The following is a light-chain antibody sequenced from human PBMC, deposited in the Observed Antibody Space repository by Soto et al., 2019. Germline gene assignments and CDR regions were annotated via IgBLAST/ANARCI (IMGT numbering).Light chain of an antibody. CDR3: QQSYSTPRT. Sequence: DIPMTQSPSSLSASVGDRVTITCRASQSISSYLNWYQQKPGKAPKLLIYAASSLQSGVPSRFSGSGSGTDFTLTISSLQPADFATYYCQQSYSTPRTFGQGTKLEIK. J-gene: IGKJ2*01. V-gene: IGKV1-39*01. CDR1: QSISSY. CDR2: AAS.